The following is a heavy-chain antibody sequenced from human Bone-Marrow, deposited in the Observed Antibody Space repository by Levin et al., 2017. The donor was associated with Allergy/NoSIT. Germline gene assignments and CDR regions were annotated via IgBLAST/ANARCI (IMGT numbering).Heavy chain of an antibody. CDR3: ARESFSSSWYHPKYFQH. CDR2: ISYDGSNK. Sequence: GGSLRLSCAASGFTFSSYAMHWVRQAPGKGLEWVAVISYDGSNKYYADSVKGRFTISRDNSKNTLYLQMNSLRAEDTAVYYCARESFSSSWYHPKYFQHWGQGTLVTVSS. D-gene: IGHD6-13*01. CDR1: GFTFSSYA. J-gene: IGHJ1*01. V-gene: IGHV3-30-3*01.